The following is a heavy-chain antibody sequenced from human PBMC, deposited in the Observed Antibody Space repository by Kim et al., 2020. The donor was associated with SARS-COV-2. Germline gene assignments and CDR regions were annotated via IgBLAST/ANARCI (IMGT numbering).Heavy chain of an antibody. J-gene: IGHJ4*02. CDR1: GGTFSSYA. D-gene: IGHD3-10*01. CDR2: IIPIFGTA. Sequence: SVKVSCKASGGTFSSYAISWVRQAPGQGLEWMGGIIPIFGTANYAQKFQGRVTITADESTSTAYMELSSLRSEYTAVYYCAREGIIGYYGSGAYYFDYWGQGTLVTVSS. CDR3: AREGIIGYYGSGAYYFDY. V-gene: IGHV1-69*13.